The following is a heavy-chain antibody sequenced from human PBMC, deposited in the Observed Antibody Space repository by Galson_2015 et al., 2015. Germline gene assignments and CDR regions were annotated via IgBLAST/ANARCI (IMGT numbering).Heavy chain of an antibody. CDR3: VKGAGDYGPLGY. CDR2: ISSNGGST. J-gene: IGHJ4*02. D-gene: IGHD4-17*01. V-gene: IGHV3-64D*06. Sequence: SLRLSCAASGFTFSSYAMHWVRQAPGKGLEYVSAISSNGGSTYYADSVKGRLTISRDNSKNTLYLQMSSLRAEDTAVYYCVKGAGDYGPLGYWGQGTLVTVSS. CDR1: GFTFSSYA.